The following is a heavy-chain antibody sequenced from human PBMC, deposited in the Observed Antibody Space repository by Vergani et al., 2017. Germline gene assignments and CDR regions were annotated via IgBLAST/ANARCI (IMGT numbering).Heavy chain of an antibody. J-gene: IGHJ3*01. CDR2: IYYSGST. CDR1: GGSISSSSYY. Sequence: QLQLQESGPGLVKPSETLSLTCTVSGGSISSSSYYWGWIRQPPGKGLEWIGSIYYSGSTYSNPSLKSRVTISVDTSKNQFSRKLKSVTATDTGMYYCARPVGPSAIADGYHVWGQGTMVTVS. CDR3: ARPVGPSAIADGYHV. V-gene: IGHV4-39*01. D-gene: IGHD3-10*01.